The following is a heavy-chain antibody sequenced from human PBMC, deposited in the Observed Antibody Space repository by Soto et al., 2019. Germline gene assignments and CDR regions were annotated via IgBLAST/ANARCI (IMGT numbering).Heavy chain of an antibody. CDR3: AKDPVRYCSGGSCPTNDNWFDP. CDR2: ISGSGATK. Sequence: EVKMMESGGGLVQPGGSLRLACAASGFTFSSYAMSWVRQAPGKGLEWVSSISGSGATKHYTDSVKGRFTVSRDNSKNTLYLQMNSLRAEDTALYNCAKDPVRYCSGGSCPTNDNWFDPWGQGTLVTVSS. V-gene: IGHV3-23*01. CDR1: GFTFSSYA. J-gene: IGHJ5*02. D-gene: IGHD2-15*01.